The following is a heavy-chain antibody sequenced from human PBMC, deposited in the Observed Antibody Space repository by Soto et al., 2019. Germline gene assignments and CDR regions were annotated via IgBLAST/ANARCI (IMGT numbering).Heavy chain of an antibody. D-gene: IGHD3-16*01. Sequence: PSETLSLTCTVSGDSISSYYWSWIRQPPGKGLEWIGYIFHTGSANYNPSLKSRVTISVDTSKNQFSLRLSSVTAADTAVYYCAGGEWLTPDYWGQGTLVTVSS. CDR2: IFHTGSA. J-gene: IGHJ4*02. V-gene: IGHV4-59*01. CDR3: AGGEWLTPDY. CDR1: GDSISSYY.